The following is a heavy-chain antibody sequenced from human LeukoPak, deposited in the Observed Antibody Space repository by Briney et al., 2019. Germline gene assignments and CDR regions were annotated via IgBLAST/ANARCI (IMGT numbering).Heavy chain of an antibody. V-gene: IGHV1-8*01. J-gene: IGHJ4*02. CDR2: LSPNSGNT. D-gene: IGHD3-9*01. CDR3: VRETTISPYDFDN. Sequence: ASVKVSCKAAGYPFTCYDITWERQAPGQGLEWIGWLSPNSGNTGYAQKCQCRVTMTRNTSITTAYMELSSLTSEDTAVYYCVRETTISPYDFDNCGVGSQFTVSP. CDR1: GYPFTCYD.